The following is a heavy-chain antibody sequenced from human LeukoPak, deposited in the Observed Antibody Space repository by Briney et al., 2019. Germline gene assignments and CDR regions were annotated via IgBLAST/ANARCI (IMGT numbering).Heavy chain of an antibody. Sequence: GASVKVSCKASGYTFTGYYMHWVRQAPGRGLEWMGRINPNSGGTNYAQKFQGRVTMTRDTSISTAYMELSRLRSDDTAVYYCARVMVAGKLDYWGQGTLVTVSS. D-gene: IGHD6-19*01. CDR2: INPNSGGT. CDR1: GYTFTGYY. CDR3: ARVMVAGKLDY. J-gene: IGHJ4*02. V-gene: IGHV1-2*06.